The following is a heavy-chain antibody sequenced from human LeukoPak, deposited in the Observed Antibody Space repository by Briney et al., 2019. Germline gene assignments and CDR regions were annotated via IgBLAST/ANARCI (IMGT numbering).Heavy chain of an antibody. J-gene: IGHJ4*02. CDR3: ARVYYYDSSGYYLPY. Sequence: PSETLSLTCDVYGGSFSGYYWSWIRQPPGKGLEWIGEINHSGSTNYNPSLKSRVTISVDTSKNQFSLKVNLLTAADTAVYYCARVYYYDSSGYYLPYWGQGTPVTVSS. CDR2: INHSGST. CDR1: GGSFSGYY. V-gene: IGHV4-34*01. D-gene: IGHD3-22*01.